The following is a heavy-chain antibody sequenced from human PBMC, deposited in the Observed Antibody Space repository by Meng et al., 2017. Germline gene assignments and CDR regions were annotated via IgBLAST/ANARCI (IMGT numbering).Heavy chain of an antibody. CDR2: ISAYNGNT. CDR1: GYIFTSYG. CDR3: ARVGLKLGPSRGSWYFDL. J-gene: IGHJ2*01. V-gene: IGHV1-18*01. D-gene: IGHD7-27*01. Sequence: QGQWWESGDEGEKPGVSVKDSCKASGYIFTSYGISWVRQDHGQGLEWMGWISAYNGNTNYAQKLQGRVTMTTDTSTSTAYMELRSLRSDDTAVYYCARVGLKLGPSRGSWYFDLWGRGTLVTVSS.